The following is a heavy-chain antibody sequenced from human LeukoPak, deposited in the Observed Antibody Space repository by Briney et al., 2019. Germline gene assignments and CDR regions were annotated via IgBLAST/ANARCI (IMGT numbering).Heavy chain of an antibody. CDR1: GFTFSSYT. CDR2: ISISSTI. D-gene: IGHD4-17*01. V-gene: IGHV3-48*02. J-gene: IGHJ4*02. CDR3: ARDGMTTNDY. Sequence: GGSLRLPCAASGFTFSSYTMNWVRQAPGKGLEWVSYISISSTIYYADSVKGRFTISRDNAKNSLYLQMNSLRDDDTAVYYCARDGMTTNDYWGQGTLVTVSS.